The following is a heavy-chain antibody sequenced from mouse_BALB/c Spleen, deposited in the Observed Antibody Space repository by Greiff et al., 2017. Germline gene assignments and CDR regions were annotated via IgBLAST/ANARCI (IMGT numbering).Heavy chain of an antibody. CDR2: IYPGDGDT. J-gene: IGHJ4*01. CDR3: ARWETTMITTYYAMDY. V-gene: IGHV1-80*01. D-gene: IGHD2-4*01. CDR1: GYAFSSYW. Sequence: VHLVESGAELVRPGSSVKISCKASGYAFSSYWMNWVKQRPGQGLEWIGQIYPGDGDTNYNGKFKGKATLTADKSSSTAYMQLSSLTSEDSAVYFCARWETTMITTYYAMDYWGQGTSVTVSS.